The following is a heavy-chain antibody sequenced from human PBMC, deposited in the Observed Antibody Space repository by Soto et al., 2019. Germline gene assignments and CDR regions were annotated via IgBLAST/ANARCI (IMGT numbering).Heavy chain of an antibody. V-gene: IGHV4-39*01. D-gene: IGHD3-9*01. CDR2: IYYSGGT. CDR1: GGSISSSSYY. CDR3: ARRQDYDILTGSYGGRWFDP. Sequence: SETLSLTCTVSGGSISSSSYYWGWIRQPPGKGLEWIGSIYYSGGTYYNPSLKSRVTISVDTSKNQFSLKLSSVTAADTAVYYCARRQDYDILTGSYGGRWFDPWGQGTLVTVSS. J-gene: IGHJ5*02.